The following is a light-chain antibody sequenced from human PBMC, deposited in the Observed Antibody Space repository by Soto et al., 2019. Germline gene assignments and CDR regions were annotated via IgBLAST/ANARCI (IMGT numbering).Light chain of an antibody. CDR3: QHFGSSPPIT. V-gene: IGKV3-20*01. CDR1: QDVTTN. Sequence: TQFPTILFAFPGEGAPLSCKAAQDVTTNFAWYQLRRGQPPRLLIYAASSRATGIPDRFSGSGSGTDFTLTISRLEPEDFAVYYCQHFGSSPPITFGQGTRLEIK. J-gene: IGKJ5*01. CDR2: AAS.